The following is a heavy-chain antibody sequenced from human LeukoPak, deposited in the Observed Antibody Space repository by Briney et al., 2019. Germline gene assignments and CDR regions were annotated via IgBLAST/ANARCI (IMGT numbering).Heavy chain of an antibody. V-gene: IGHV3-23*01. J-gene: IGHJ6*02. CDR3: AKGDGSGTYYSPCGMDV. CDR1: GFTFSTYA. CDR2: IGGDAVRT. D-gene: IGHD3-10*01. Sequence: GGSLRLSCVASGFTFSTYAMSWVRQAPGKGLEWVSSIGGDAVRTDYADSVKGRFTFSRDNSKNTLYLQMNRLRAEDTAVYYCAKGDGSGTYYSPCGMDVWGQGTTVTVSS.